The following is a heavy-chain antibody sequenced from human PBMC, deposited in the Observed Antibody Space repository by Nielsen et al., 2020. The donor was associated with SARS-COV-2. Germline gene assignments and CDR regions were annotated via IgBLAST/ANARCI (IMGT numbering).Heavy chain of an antibody. CDR3: ARVHYVWGSYSNWFDP. D-gene: IGHD3-16*01. J-gene: IGHJ5*02. V-gene: IGHV4-59*12. CDR2: IYYSGST. Sequence: SETLSLTCTVSGGSISSYYWSWIRQPPGKGLEWIGYIYYSGSTNYNPSLKSRVTISVDTSKNQFSLKLSSVTAADTAVYYCARVHYVWGSYSNWFDPWGQGTLVTVSS. CDR1: GGSISSYY.